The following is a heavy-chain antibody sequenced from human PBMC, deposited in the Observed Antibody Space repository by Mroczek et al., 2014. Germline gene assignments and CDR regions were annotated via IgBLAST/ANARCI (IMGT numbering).Heavy chain of an antibody. CDR2: ISGSGGST. CDR1: GFTFSSYA. J-gene: IGHJ6*03. V-gene: IGHV3-23*01. CDR3: AKDHDFWSGYSATGYMDV. D-gene: IGHD3-3*01. Sequence: ESGGGLVQPGGSLRLSCAASGFTFSSYAMSWVRQAPGKGLEWVSAISGSGGSTYYADSVKGRFTISRDNSKNTLYLQMNSLRAEDTAVYYCAKDHDFWSGYSATGYMDVWGKGTTVTVSS.